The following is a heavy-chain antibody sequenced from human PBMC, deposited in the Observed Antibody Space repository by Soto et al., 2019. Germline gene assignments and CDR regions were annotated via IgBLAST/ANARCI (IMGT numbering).Heavy chain of an antibody. CDR3: TRAAWFPYLSFY. J-gene: IGHJ4*02. CDR1: GFTFSRFE. CDR2: ISSSGSTA. Sequence: PVGSLRLSCAASGFTFSRFELHWVRQAPGKGLEWISYISSSGSTAYYASSVEGRFTISRGNANNSVYLQMDSLRAEDTALYYCTRAAWFPYLSFYWGQGALVTVSS. V-gene: IGHV3-48*03. D-gene: IGHD3-10*01.